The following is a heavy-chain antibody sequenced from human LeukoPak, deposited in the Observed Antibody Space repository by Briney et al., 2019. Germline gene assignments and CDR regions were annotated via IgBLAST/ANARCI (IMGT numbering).Heavy chain of an antibody. D-gene: IGHD2-15*01. CDR3: AKDSRSPYCSGGACYRGFDY. CDR1: GFTFNNYG. Sequence: GGSLRLSCAASGFTFNNYGMNWVRQAPGKGLEWVAVIWYDGSNEYYADSVKGRFTISRDNSKNTLYLQTNSLRAEDTAVYYCAKDSRSPYCSGGACYRGFDYWGQGTLVTVSS. V-gene: IGHV3-33*06. CDR2: IWYDGSNE. J-gene: IGHJ4*02.